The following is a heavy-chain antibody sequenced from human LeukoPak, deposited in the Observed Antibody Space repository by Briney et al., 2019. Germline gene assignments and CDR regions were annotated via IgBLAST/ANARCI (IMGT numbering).Heavy chain of an antibody. V-gene: IGHV3-48*03. D-gene: IGHD4-11*01. Sequence: GGSLRLSCAASGFTFSSYEMNWVRQAPGKGLEWVSYISSSGSTIYYADSVKGRFTISRDNAKNSLYLQMNSLRAEDTAVYYCARGFYSPFDCWGQGTLVTVSS. CDR1: GFTFSSYE. CDR2: ISSSGSTI. CDR3: ARGFYSPFDC. J-gene: IGHJ4*02.